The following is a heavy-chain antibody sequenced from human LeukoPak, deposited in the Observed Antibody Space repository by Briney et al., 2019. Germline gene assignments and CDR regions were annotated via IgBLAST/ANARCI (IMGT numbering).Heavy chain of an antibody. CDR3: VRGAGY. CDR1: GFTFSTYV. J-gene: IGHJ4*02. Sequence: GGSLRLSCSVSGFTFSTYVMHRVRQAPGKGLEYVSAISSNGDNTYYADSVKGRFTISRDNSKNTLYLQMSSLRADDTAVYYCVRGAGYWGQGTLVTVSS. V-gene: IGHV3-64D*06. CDR2: ISSNGDNT.